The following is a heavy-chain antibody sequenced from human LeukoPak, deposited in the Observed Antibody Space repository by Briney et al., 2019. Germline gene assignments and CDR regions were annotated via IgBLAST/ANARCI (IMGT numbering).Heavy chain of an antibody. V-gene: IGHV3-48*01. CDR3: ARGYSNYGYAFDI. CDR2: ISSSSRT. Sequence: GGSLRLSCAASGFTFSRYSMNWVRQAPGKGLEWISYISSSSRTYYADSVKGRFTISRDNAKNSLYLQMNSLRAEDTAVYYCARGYSNYGYAFDIWGQGTMVTVSS. J-gene: IGHJ3*02. CDR1: GFTFSRYS. D-gene: IGHD4-11*01.